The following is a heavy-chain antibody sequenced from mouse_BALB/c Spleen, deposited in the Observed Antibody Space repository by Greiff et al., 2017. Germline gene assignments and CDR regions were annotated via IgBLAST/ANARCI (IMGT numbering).Heavy chain of an antibody. D-gene: IGHD1-1*02. CDR3: ARGGGTGAMDY. Sequence: VHVKQSGPELVKPGASVKMSCKASGYTFTSYVMHWVKQKPGQGLEWIGYINPYNDGTKYNEKFKGKATLTSDKSSSTAYMELSSLTSEDSAVYYCARGGGTGAMDYWGQGTSVTVSS. J-gene: IGHJ4*01. CDR2: INPYNDGT. CDR1: GYTFTSYV. V-gene: IGHV1-14*01.